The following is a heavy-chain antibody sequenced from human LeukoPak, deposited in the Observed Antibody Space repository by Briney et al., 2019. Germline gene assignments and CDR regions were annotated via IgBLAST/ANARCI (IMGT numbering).Heavy chain of an antibody. J-gene: IGHJ4*02. CDR3: ARGVGMVRGVIVPWELDY. CDR1: GGTFSNYA. CDR2: IIPIFGTT. D-gene: IGHD3-10*01. V-gene: IGHV1-69*13. Sequence: ASVKVSCKASGGTFSNYASSWVRQAPGHGLEWMGGIIPIFGTTNYAQKFQGRVTITADESTSTAYMELSSLRSEDTAVYYCARGVGMVRGVIVPWELDYWGQGTLVTVSS.